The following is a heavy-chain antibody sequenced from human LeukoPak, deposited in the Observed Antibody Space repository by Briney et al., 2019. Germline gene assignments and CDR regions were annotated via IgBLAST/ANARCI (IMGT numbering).Heavy chain of an antibody. Sequence: GASVKVSCKASGYTVTSYYMHWVRQAPGQGLEWMGIINPSGGSTSYAQKFQGRVTMTMDTSTSTVYMELSSLRSEDTAVYYCASEPRYSGYDYGDPQADNWFDPWGQGTLVTVSS. CDR3: ASEPRYSGYDYGDPQADNWFDP. D-gene: IGHD5-12*01. V-gene: IGHV1-46*01. CDR2: INPSGGST. J-gene: IGHJ5*02. CDR1: GYTVTSYY.